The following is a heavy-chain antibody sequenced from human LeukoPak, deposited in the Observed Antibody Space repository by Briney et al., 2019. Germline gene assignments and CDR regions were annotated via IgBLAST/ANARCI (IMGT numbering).Heavy chain of an antibody. CDR1: GGSISGSTYY. Sequence: SETLSLPCNVSGGSISGSTYYWSWIRQPPGKELEWIGSIYYNGTTYYKPSLKSRVTISVDTSKNQFSLRVSSVTGAHTAVYYCARGISAAVHFWGQGTLVTVSS. J-gene: IGHJ4*02. D-gene: IGHD6-13*01. CDR3: ARGISAAVHF. CDR2: IYYNGTT. V-gene: IGHV4-39*01.